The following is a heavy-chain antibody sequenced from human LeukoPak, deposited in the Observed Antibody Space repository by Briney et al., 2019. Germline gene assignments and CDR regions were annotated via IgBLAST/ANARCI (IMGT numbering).Heavy chain of an antibody. CDR2: IKRKSDGETT. Sequence: GVSLTLSCAPSVFGFSYACMRCVPQSPGEGPEGIGRIKRKSDGETTDYAAPVKGSFTISRDDSKNTLFLQMNSLKTEDTAFYYCTTAPSGYAYMNGWHLDYWGQGALVTVSS. CDR3: TTAPSGYAYMNGWHLDY. D-gene: IGHD5-18*01. CDR1: VFGFSYAC. V-gene: IGHV3-15*01. J-gene: IGHJ4*02.